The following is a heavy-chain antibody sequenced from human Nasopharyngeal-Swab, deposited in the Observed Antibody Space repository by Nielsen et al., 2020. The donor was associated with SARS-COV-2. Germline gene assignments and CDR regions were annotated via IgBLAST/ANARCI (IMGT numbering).Heavy chain of an antibody. CDR1: GCSISSSSYY. Sequence: SETLSLTCTVSGCSISSSSYYWGWIRQPPGKGLEWIGSIYYSGSTYYNPSLKSRVTISVDTSKNQFSLKLSSVTAADTAGYYCARERGRGGIWNYYYYYMDVWGKGTTVTVSS. CDR3: ARERGRGGIWNYYYYYMDV. D-gene: IGHD3-10*01. CDR2: IYYSGST. V-gene: IGHV4-39*07. J-gene: IGHJ6*03.